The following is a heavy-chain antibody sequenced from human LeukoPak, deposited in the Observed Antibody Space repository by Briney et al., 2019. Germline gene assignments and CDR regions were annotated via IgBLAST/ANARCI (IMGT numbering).Heavy chain of an antibody. D-gene: IGHD3-22*01. J-gene: IGHJ4*02. CDR1: GGSISSYY. CDR3: ARGGYYYDSSGQYYFDY. Sequence: PSETLSLTCTVSGGSISSYYWGWIRQPPGKGLEWIGYIYYSGITNYNPSLKSRVTISVDTSKNQFSLKLSSVTAADTAVYYCARGGYYYDSSGQYYFDYWGQGTLVTVSS. CDR2: IYYSGIT. V-gene: IGHV4-59*08.